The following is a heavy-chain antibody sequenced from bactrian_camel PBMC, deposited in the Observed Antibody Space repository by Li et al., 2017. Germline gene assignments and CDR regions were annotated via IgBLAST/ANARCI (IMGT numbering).Heavy chain of an antibody. V-gene: IGHV3S31*01. D-gene: IGHD6*01. CDR3: AAALECRNLWRNSWQSLQERAYNY. CDR2: IDKGGSTT. Sequence: VQLVESGGDSVQAGGSLRLSCAASGYTFTGYSMGWFRQATGKEPEGVAGIDKGGSTTCYADSVKGRFTISRDNAENTLTLQMNSLKPEDTAMYFCAAALECRNLWRNSWQSLQERAYNYWGQGTQVTVS. CDR1: GYTFTGYS. J-gene: IGHJ4*01.